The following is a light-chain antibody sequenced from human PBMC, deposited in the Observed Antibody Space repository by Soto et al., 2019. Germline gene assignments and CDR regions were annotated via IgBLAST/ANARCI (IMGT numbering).Light chain of an antibody. CDR2: EVS. Sequence: QSVLTPPPSASVSPGQSVTISCTGTSSDVGGYNYVSWYQQHPGKAPKLMIYEVSKRPSGVPDRFSGSKSGNTASLTVSGLQAEDEADYYCSSYAGSNNSLYVFGTGTKLTVL. V-gene: IGLV2-8*01. CDR3: SSYAGSNNSLYV. J-gene: IGLJ1*01. CDR1: SSDVGGYNY.